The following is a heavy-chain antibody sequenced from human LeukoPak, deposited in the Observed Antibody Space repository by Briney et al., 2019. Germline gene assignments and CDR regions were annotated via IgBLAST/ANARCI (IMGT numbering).Heavy chain of an antibody. J-gene: IGHJ6*03. V-gene: IGHV4-39*01. CDR3: ARLKRRIAVAANPFFYYYMDV. CDR1: GDSITNNNFN. Sequence: PSETLSLTCLVSGDSITNNNFNWGWIRQSPGKGLQWIGSIHYSGDTQYSPSLERRLAISVDTSKSRLSLRLSSVTAADAAVYFCARLKRRIAVAANPFFYYYMDVWGKGTTVIVPS. CDR2: IHYSGDT. D-gene: IGHD6-19*01.